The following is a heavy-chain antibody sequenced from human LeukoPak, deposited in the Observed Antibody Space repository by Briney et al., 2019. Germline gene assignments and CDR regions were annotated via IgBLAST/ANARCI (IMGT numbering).Heavy chain of an antibody. Sequence: GGSLRLSCVGSGFAFSSYSMNWVRQAPGKGLEWVSYISGTSNTIYYDDSVKGRFTVSRDNAKNSLYLQMNSLRAEDTAIYYCARDLGSYSSGWYMGFDYWGQGTLVTVSS. CDR2: ISGTSNTI. CDR1: GFAFSSYS. V-gene: IGHV3-48*01. CDR3: ARDLGSYSSGWYMGFDY. J-gene: IGHJ4*02. D-gene: IGHD6-19*01.